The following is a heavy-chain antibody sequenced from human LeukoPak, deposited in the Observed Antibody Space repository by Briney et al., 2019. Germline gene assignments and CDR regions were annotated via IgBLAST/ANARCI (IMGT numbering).Heavy chain of an antibody. V-gene: IGHV3-74*01. CDR1: GFTFSSYW. Sequence: GGSPRLSCTASGFTFSSYWMHWVRQAPGKGLVWVSRINSDGSTTTYADSVKGRFTISRDNAKNTLYLQMNSLRVEDTAVYYCARPHTGFDSWGQGTLVTVSS. J-gene: IGHJ4*02. CDR3: ARPHTGFDS. CDR2: INSDGSTT.